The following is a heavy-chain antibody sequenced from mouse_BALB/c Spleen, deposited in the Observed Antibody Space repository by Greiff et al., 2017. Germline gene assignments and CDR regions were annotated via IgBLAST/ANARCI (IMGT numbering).Heavy chain of an antibody. D-gene: IGHD1-1*02. CDR2: ISYDGSN. J-gene: IGHJ1*01. CDR3: ARRGGSYWYFDV. V-gene: IGHV3-6*02. Sequence: EVQLVESGPGLVKPSQSLSLTCSVTGYSITSGYYWNWIRQFPGNKLEWMGYISYDGSNNYNPSLKNRISITRDTSKNQFFLKLNSVTTEDTATYYCARRGGSYWYFDVWGAGTTVTVSS. CDR1: GYSITSGYY.